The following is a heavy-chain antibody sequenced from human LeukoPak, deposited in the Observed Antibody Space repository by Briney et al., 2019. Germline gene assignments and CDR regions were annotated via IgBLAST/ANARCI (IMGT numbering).Heavy chain of an antibody. Sequence: SETLSLTXTVSGGSIGSYYWSWIRQPAGKGLEWIGRIYTSGSTNYNPSLKSRVTMSVDTSKNQFSLKLSSVTAADTAVYYCARDRGSSGWDFDYWGQGTLVTVSS. CDR1: GGSIGSYY. CDR3: ARDRGSSGWDFDY. CDR2: IYTSGST. J-gene: IGHJ4*02. V-gene: IGHV4-4*07. D-gene: IGHD6-19*01.